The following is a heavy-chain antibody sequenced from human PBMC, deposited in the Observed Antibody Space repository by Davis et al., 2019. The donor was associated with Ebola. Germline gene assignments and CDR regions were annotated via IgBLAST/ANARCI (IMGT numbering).Heavy chain of an antibody. CDR1: GGTFSSYA. CDR3: ARGKWFDP. V-gene: IGHV1-18*01. CDR2: ISAYNGNT. J-gene: IGHJ5*02. Sequence: ASVKVSCKASGGTFSSYAISWVRQAPGQGLEWMGWISAYNGNTNYAQKFQGRVTLTADKATNTAYMELSGLRFDDTAVYYCARGKWFDPWGQGTLVSVTS.